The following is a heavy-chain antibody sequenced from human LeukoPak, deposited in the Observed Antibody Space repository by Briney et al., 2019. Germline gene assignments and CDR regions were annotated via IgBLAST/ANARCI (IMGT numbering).Heavy chain of an antibody. CDR1: GYTFTGYY. J-gene: IGHJ6*03. V-gene: IGHV1-69*05. Sequence: GASVKVSCKASGYTFTGYYMHWVRQAPGQGLEWMGRIIPIFGTANYAQKFQGRVTITTDESTSTAYMELSSLRSEDTAVYYCATATTPLWYYYYYMDVWGKGTTVTVSS. CDR3: ATATTPLWYYYYYMDV. D-gene: IGHD4-17*01. CDR2: IIPIFGTA.